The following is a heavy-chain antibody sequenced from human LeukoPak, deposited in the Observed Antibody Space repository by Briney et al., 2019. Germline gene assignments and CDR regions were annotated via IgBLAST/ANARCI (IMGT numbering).Heavy chain of an antibody. Sequence: PGGSLRLSCAASGFTFSSYAMGWVRQAPGKGLEWVSAISGSGGSTYYADSVKGRFTISRDNSKNTLYLQMNSLRAEDTAVYYCAKDGGLLGCSSTSCYSAFDYWGQGTLVTVSS. J-gene: IGHJ4*02. CDR2: ISGSGGST. V-gene: IGHV3-23*01. D-gene: IGHD2-2*01. CDR3: AKDGGLLGCSSTSCYSAFDY. CDR1: GFTFSSYA.